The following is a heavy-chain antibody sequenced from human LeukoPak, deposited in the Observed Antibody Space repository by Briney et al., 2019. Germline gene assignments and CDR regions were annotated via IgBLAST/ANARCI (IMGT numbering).Heavy chain of an antibody. CDR1: GYTFTGYY. CDR2: INTNSGGT. Sequence: GASVNVSCKASGYTFTGYYMHCVRHAPGQGREWMGSINTNSGGTNSAQQFKGRVTMTRDTYISTAYMELSRLRSDDTAVYYCARDLSYYMDVWGKGTTVTVPS. CDR3: ARDLSYYMDV. V-gene: IGHV1-2*02. J-gene: IGHJ6*03.